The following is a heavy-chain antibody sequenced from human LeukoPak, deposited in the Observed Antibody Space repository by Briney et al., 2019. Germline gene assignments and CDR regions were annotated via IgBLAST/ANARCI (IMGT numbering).Heavy chain of an antibody. V-gene: IGHV1-2*06. J-gene: IGHJ4*02. CDR2: INPNTGGT. D-gene: IGHD2-2*01. Sequence: GASVKVSCKASGGTFSSYAISWVRQAPGQGLEWMGRINPNTGGTDYAQKFQGRVTMTRDTSISTAYMDLSRLRSDDTAVYYCARDYCSSTSCLFDYWGQGTLVTVSS. CDR1: GGTFSSYA. CDR3: ARDYCSSTSCLFDY.